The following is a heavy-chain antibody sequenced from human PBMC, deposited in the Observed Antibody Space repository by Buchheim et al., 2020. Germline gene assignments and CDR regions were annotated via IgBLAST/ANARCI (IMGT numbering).Heavy chain of an antibody. CDR1: GYTFTDFS. CDR3: ARYSGSYQRVNWFDP. D-gene: IGHD1-26*01. V-gene: IGHV1-2*02. J-gene: IGHJ5*02. CDR2: INPNTGGT. Sequence: QVQLVQSGAEVKKPGASVKVSCKASGYTFTDFSVYWVRQAPGQGLEWMGWINPNTGGTNYAQKFQGRVTMTRDTSISTASMELTRLRSDDTAVYYCARYSGSYQRVNWFDPWGQGTL.